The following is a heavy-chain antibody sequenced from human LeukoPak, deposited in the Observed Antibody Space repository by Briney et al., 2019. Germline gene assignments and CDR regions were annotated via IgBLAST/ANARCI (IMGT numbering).Heavy chain of an antibody. CDR2: IFHSGDV. Sequence: SETLSLTCIVSGYSIISDYFWGWVRQPPGKGPEWIGSIFHSGDVYYNPSLKSRVTLSVDPSKNRFSLKLTSVTAADTAIYYCARVVASTSIDSWSQGTLVTVPS. D-gene: IGHD2-15*01. V-gene: IGHV4-38-2*02. CDR3: ARVVASTSIDS. J-gene: IGHJ4*02. CDR1: GYSIISDYF.